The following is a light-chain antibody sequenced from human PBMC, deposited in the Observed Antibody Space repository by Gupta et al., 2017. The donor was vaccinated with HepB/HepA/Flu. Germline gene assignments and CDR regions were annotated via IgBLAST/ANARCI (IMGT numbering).Light chain of an antibody. Sequence: QSVLTQPPSVSGAPGQRVTIHCTGSSSNIGTGYPVHWYQHLVGTAPKRLIHGNNNRPSGVPDRCSGSKSATSASLAITGLQTEDEADYYCQSYDSSLGRWVFGGGTKLTVL. CDR1: SSNIGTGYP. J-gene: IGLJ3*02. CDR3: QSYDSSLGRWV. CDR2: GNN. V-gene: IGLV1-40*01.